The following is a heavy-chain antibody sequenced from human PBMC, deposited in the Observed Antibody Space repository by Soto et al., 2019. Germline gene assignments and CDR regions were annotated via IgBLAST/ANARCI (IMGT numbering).Heavy chain of an antibody. CDR2: INHNGST. J-gene: IGHJ5*01. CDR3: STRAYDTNGYYRFDP. D-gene: IGHD3-22*01. CDR1: GGSFSNYY. Sequence: SETLSLTCAIYGGSFSNYYWNWIRQPPGKGLEWMGKINHNGSTNYSPSLKSRLTISVDTSKNQFSLKLSAVTAADTAMYYCSTRAYDTNGYYRFDPWGQGTLVTVSS. V-gene: IGHV4-34*01.